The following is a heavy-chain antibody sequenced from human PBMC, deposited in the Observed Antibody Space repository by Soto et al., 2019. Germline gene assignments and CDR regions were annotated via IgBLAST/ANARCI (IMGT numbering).Heavy chain of an antibody. Sequence: QVQMVQSGAEVKKPGSSARVSCKVSGGTFSRHSISWVRQAPGQGLEWMGGIIPIFDATQYAQKFQGRLTITADESTTTFHMVLSGLRAEHTSIYYCARDVQSVSESWGQGTLVTVS. D-gene: IGHD4-4*01. CDR2: IIPIFDAT. CDR3: ARDVQSVSES. J-gene: IGHJ4*02. CDR1: GGTFSRHS. V-gene: IGHV1-69*01.